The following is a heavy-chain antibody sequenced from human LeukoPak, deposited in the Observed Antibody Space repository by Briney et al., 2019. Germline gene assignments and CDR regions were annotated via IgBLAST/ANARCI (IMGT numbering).Heavy chain of an antibody. V-gene: IGHV3-13*01. J-gene: IGHJ4*02. CDR3: ARVAKERVGGVYYFDY. CDR1: GFTFSDYD. CDR2: IGTAGDT. D-gene: IGHD1-1*01. Sequence: GESLRLSCAASGFTFSDYDMHWVRQATGKGLEWVSAIGTAGDTYYTGSVKGRFTISRENAKNSFYLQMNSLRAGDTGVYYCARVAKERVGGVYYFDYWGQGTLVTVSS.